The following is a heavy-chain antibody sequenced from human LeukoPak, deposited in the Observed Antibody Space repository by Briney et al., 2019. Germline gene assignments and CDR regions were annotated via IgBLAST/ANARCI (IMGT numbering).Heavy chain of an antibody. J-gene: IGHJ4*02. CDR1: GYTFTGYY. D-gene: IGHD6-13*01. Sequence: ASVKVSCEASGYTFTGYYMHWVRQAPGQGLEWMGWINPNSGGTNYAQKFQGRVTMTRDTSISTAYMELSRLRSDDTAVYYCARERYSSSWYADYWGQGTLVTVSS. V-gene: IGHV1-2*02. CDR3: ARERYSSSWYADY. CDR2: INPNSGGT.